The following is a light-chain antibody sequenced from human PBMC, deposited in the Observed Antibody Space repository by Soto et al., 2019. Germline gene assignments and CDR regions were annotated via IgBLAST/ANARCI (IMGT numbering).Light chain of an antibody. V-gene: IGLV2-14*01. CDR3: SSYTSSSTLV. CDR2: EVN. Sequence: QSALTQPASVSGSPGQSITISCTGTTSDVGGYNYVSWYQQHPGKAPKLMIYEVNHRPSGVSYRFSGSKSGNTASLTISGLQADDEADYYCSSYTSSSTLVFGGGTKLTVL. J-gene: IGLJ3*02. CDR1: TSDVGGYNY.